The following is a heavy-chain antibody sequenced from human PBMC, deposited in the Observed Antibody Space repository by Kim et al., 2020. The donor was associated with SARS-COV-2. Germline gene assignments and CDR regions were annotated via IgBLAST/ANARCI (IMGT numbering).Heavy chain of an antibody. V-gene: IGHV3-7*01. Sequence: GGSLRLSCAASGFTFRSYWMSWVRQAPGKGLEGVADIKPDGSGKYYVDSVKGRFTISRDNAKNSLYLQMNSLRVEDTAVYYCARDAIPAWGQGTTVTVSS. CDR1: GFTFRSYW. CDR3: ARDAIPA. CDR2: IKPDGSGK. J-gene: IGHJ6*02.